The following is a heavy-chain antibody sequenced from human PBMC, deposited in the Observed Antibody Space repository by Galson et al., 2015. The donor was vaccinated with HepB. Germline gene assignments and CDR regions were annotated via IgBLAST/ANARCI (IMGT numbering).Heavy chain of an antibody. V-gene: IGHV1-18*01. D-gene: IGHD3-10*01. CDR1: GYTFTSYG. Sequence: SVKVSCKASGYTFTSYGISWVRQAPGQGLEWMGWISAYNGNTNYAQKLQGRVTMTTDTSTSTAYMELRSLRSDDTAVYYCARGLWFGELFKARWYNWFDPWGQGTLVTVSS. CDR3: ARGLWFGELFKARWYNWFDP. CDR2: ISAYNGNT. J-gene: IGHJ5*02.